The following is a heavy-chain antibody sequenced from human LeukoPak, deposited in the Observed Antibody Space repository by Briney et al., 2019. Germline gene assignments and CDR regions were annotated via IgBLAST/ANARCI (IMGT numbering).Heavy chain of an antibody. J-gene: IGHJ5*02. V-gene: IGHV4-34*01. CDR1: GGSFSGYY. D-gene: IGHD1-7*01. Sequence: SETPSLTCAVYGGSFSGYYWSWIRQPPGKGLEWIGEINHSGSTNYNPSLKSRVTISVDTSKNQFSLKLSSVTAADTAVYYCARLNYNWFDPWGQGTLVTVSS. CDR2: INHSGST. CDR3: ARLNYNWFDP.